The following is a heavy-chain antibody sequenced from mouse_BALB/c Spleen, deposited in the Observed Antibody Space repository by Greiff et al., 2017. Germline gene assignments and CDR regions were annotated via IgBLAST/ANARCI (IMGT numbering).Heavy chain of an antibody. V-gene: IGHV3-2*02. CDR1: GYSITSDYA. J-gene: IGHJ4*01. CDR3: ARDSSGPLYAMDY. D-gene: IGHD3-2*01. Sequence: VQLKESGPGLVKPSQSLSLTCTVTGYSITSDYAWNWIRQFPGNKLEWMGYISYSGSTSYNPSLKSRISITRDTSKNQFFLQLNSVTTEDTATYYCARDSSGPLYAMDYWGQGTSVTVSA. CDR2: ISYSGST.